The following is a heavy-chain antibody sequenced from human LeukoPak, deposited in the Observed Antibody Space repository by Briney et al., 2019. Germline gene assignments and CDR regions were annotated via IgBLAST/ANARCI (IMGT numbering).Heavy chain of an antibody. CDR2: IKQDGRGK. V-gene: IGHV3-7*01. J-gene: IGHJ3*01. CDR3: ARESISLSVTTRRFVFDL. CDR1: GFTFSSHW. D-gene: IGHD1-20*01. Sequence: PGGSLRLSCAASGFTFSSHWMSWVRQAPGKGLEWLANIKQDGRGKNYVDSVKGRFTISRDNAKDSLSLQMKSLSDEDTAVYYCARESISLSVTTRRFVFDLWGQGTKVTVSS.